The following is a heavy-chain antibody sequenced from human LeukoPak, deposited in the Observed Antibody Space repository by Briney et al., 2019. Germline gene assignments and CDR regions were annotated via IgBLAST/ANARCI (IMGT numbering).Heavy chain of an antibody. CDR2: FHSDYTET. CDR1: GYTLSELS. CDR3: ATGSVIRGSLKFDY. D-gene: IGHD3-16*02. V-gene: IGHV1-24*01. Sequence: VASVKVSCKVSGYTLSELSMHWVRQAPGKGLEWMGGFHSDYTETFYAQKFQGRVTMTEDTSTDTAYMKLSSLRSEDTAVYYCATGSVIRGSLKFDYWGQGTLVTVSS. J-gene: IGHJ4*02.